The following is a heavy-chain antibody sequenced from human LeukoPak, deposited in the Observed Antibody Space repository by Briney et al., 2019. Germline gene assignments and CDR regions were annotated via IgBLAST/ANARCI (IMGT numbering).Heavy chain of an antibody. CDR3: AKAGHSYGHLDY. D-gene: IGHD5-18*01. V-gene: IGHV5-51*01. Sequence: GESLKISCKGSGYTFTKYWIAWVRQMPGKGLEWMGMVYAGNSDTRYSPTLQGQVTISADKSISTAYLQWSSLNASDTALYYCAKAGHSYGHLDYWGQGTLVTVSS. J-gene: IGHJ4*02. CDR1: GYTFTKYW. CDR2: VYAGNSDT.